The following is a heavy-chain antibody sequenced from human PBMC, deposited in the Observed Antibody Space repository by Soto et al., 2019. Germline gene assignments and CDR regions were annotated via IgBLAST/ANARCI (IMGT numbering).Heavy chain of an antibody. CDR3: ARDQYCSSTSCSNPGFDP. Sequence: TLSLTCTVSGGSISSGGYYWSWIRQHPGKGLEWIGYIYYSGSTYYNPPLKSRVTISVDTSKNQFSLKLSSVTAADTAVYYCARDQYCSSTSCSNPGFDPWGQGTLVTVSS. CDR2: IYYSGST. J-gene: IGHJ5*02. CDR1: GGSISSGGYY. D-gene: IGHD2-2*01. V-gene: IGHV4-31*03.